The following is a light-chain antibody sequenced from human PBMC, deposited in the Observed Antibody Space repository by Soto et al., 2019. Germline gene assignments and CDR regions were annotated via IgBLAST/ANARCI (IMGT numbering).Light chain of an antibody. CDR1: QSVNTN. Sequence: EIVLTQSPATLSVSPGERATLSCRASQSVNTNLAWYQQKPGQAPRLLMYGASRRATGIPDRFSGSGSGTDFTLTISRLEPEDFAVYYCQQYGSSLWTFGQGTKVDIK. J-gene: IGKJ1*01. CDR3: QQYGSSLWT. V-gene: IGKV3-20*01. CDR2: GAS.